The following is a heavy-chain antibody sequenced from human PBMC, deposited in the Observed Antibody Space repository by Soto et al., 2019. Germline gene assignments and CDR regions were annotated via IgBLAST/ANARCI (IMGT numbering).Heavy chain of an antibody. J-gene: IGHJ6*03. D-gene: IGHD3-3*01. Sequence: QVQLVQSGAEVKQPGSSVKVSCKAAGGTFSSYTSSWVRQSPGQVLEWMGRIIPILGRANYAQKFQGRVTITADKSTRTAYMELSRVRTEDTAGYDCARGGVPEWYYYDYMALWGKGTTVNVSS. CDR1: GGTFSSYT. CDR3: ARGGVPEWYYYDYMAL. CDR2: IIPILGRA. V-gene: IGHV1-69*08.